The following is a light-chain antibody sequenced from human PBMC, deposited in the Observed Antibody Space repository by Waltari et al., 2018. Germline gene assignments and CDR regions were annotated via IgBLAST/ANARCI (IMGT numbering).Light chain of an antibody. J-gene: IGKJ4*01. Sequence: EIVLTQSPATLSLSPGERATLPCRASQSVSTYLAWYQQRPGQPPRLLIYDSSSRATGIPARFSGSGSETDFTLTISSLEPEDFAVYYCQQRYKWPLTFGGGSKVEI. CDR3: QQRYKWPLT. CDR2: DSS. V-gene: IGKV3-11*01. CDR1: QSVSTY.